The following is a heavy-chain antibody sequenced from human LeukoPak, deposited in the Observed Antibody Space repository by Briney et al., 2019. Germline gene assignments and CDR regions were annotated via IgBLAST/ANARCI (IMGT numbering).Heavy chain of an antibody. Sequence: SETLSLTCTVSGGSISSYYWSWIRQPPGKGLEWIGYIYYSGSTNYNPSLKSRVTIPVDTSKNQFSLKLSSVTAADTAVYYCARLGLGRYFDYWGQGTLVTVSS. CDR3: ARLGLGRYFDY. V-gene: IGHV4-59*08. CDR1: GGSISSYY. D-gene: IGHD7-27*01. CDR2: IYYSGST. J-gene: IGHJ4*02.